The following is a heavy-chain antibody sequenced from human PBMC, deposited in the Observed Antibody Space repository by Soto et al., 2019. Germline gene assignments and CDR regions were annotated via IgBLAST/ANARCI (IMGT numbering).Heavy chain of an antibody. D-gene: IGHD3-9*01. CDR2: IYPGDSDT. J-gene: IGHJ4*02. CDR3: ARLEMTGLDN. Sequence: VESLTICCKGSGYTFATHGIAWVRQMPGKGLEWMGIIYPGDSDTRYSPSFQGQVTISADKSFRTAYFQWSSLKASDTAIYFCARLEMTGLDNWGQGTTVTVSS. CDR1: GYTFATHG. V-gene: IGHV5-51*01.